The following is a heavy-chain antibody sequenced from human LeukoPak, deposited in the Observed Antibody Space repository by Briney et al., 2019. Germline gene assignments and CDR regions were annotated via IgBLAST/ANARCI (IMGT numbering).Heavy chain of an antibody. D-gene: IGHD6-19*01. CDR2: ISYDGSNK. J-gene: IGHJ4*02. V-gene: IGHV3-30-3*01. CDR1: GFTFSSYA. CDR3: AKGDAVAGYFDY. Sequence: GGSLRLSCAASGFTFSSYAMHWVRQAPGKGLEWVAVISYDGSNKYYADSVKGRFTISRDNSKNTLYLQMNSLRAEDTAVYYCAKGDAVAGYFDYWGQGTLVTVSS.